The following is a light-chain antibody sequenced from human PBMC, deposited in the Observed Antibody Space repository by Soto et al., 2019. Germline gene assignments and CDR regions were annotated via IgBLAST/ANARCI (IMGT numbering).Light chain of an antibody. Sequence: QSALTQPASVSGSPVQSIAISCTGTSSDVGGYNYVSWYQQHPGKAPKLMIYDVTIRPSGVSNRFSGSKSGNTAALTISGLQAEDEADYYCSSYTSDTTGVFGTGTKLTVL. J-gene: IGLJ1*01. CDR3: SSYTSDTTGV. V-gene: IGLV2-14*03. CDR1: SSDVGGYNY. CDR2: DVT.